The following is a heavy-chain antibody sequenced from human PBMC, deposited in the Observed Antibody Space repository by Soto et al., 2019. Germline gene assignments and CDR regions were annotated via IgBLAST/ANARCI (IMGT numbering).Heavy chain of an antibody. CDR2: IIPIFGTA. Sequence: GASVKVYCKASGGTLSMYAISWVRQAPGQGLEWMGGIIPIFGTANYAQKFQGRVTITSDESTSTAYMELSSLRSEDTAVYYCARVTSPRNWFDPWGQGTLVTVSS. V-gene: IGHV1-69*13. CDR1: GGTLSMYA. J-gene: IGHJ5*02. D-gene: IGHD1-20*01. CDR3: ARVTSPRNWFDP.